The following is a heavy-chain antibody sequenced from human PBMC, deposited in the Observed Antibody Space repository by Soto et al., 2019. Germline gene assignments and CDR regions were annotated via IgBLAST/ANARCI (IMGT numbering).Heavy chain of an antibody. D-gene: IGHD2-15*01. CDR3: ARGSPRYCSGGSCFGLYYYYYYMDV. CDR2: INHSGST. V-gene: IGHV4-34*01. J-gene: IGHJ6*03. CDR1: GGSFSGYY. Sequence: PSDTLSLTCAVYGGSFSGYYWSWIRQPPGKGLEWIGEINHSGSTNYNPSLKSRVTISVDTSKNQFSLKLSSVTAADTAVYYCARGSPRYCSGGSCFGLYYYYYYMDVWGKGTTVTVSS.